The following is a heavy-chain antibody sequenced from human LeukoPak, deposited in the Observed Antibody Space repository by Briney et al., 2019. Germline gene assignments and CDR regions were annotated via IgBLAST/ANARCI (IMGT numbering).Heavy chain of an antibody. Sequence: SETLSLTCTVSGGSISSYYWGWIRQPPGKGLEWIGSIYYSGSTYYNPSLKSRVTISVDTSKNQFSLKLSSVTAADTAVYYCARIPYDGFDYWGQGTLVTVSS. CDR1: GGSISSYY. CDR3: ARIPYDGFDY. V-gene: IGHV4-39*01. J-gene: IGHJ4*02. CDR2: IYYSGST. D-gene: IGHD3-22*01.